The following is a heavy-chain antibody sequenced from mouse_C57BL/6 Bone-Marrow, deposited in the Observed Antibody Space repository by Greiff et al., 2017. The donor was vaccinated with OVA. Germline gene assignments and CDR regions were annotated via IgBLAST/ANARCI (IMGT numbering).Heavy chain of an antibody. CDR2: IHPNSGST. CDR3: ARGGITRTWFAY. Sequence: QVHVKQSGAELVKPGASVKLSCKASGYTFTSYWMHWVKQRPGQGLEWIGMIHPNSGSTNYNEKFKSKATLTVDKSSSTAYMQLSSLTSEDSAVYYCARGGITRTWFAYWGQGTLVTVSA. D-gene: IGHD2-4*01. CDR1: GYTFTSYW. J-gene: IGHJ3*01. V-gene: IGHV1-64*01.